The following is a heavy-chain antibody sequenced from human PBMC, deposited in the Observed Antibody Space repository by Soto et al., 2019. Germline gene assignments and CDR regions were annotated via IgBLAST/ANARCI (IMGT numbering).Heavy chain of an antibody. CDR3: ARRKGIYDYFDY. V-gene: IGHV3-7*05. J-gene: IGHJ4*02. D-gene: IGHD3-3*02. CDR2: IKQDGSQK. Sequence: PGGSLRLSCAASGFTFSNYWMSWVRQAPGKGLEWVANIKQDGSQKYYVDSVKGRFTISRDNAKNSLYLQMNSLRGEDTAVYYCARRKGIYDYFDYWGRGTLVTVSS. CDR1: GFTFSNYW.